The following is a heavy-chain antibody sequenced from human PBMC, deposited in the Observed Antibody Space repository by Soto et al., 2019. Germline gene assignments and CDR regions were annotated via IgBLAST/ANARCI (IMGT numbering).Heavy chain of an antibody. J-gene: IGHJ4*02. Sequence: QVQLQESGPGLVKPSETLSLTCTVSDGHISNYFWSWIRQPPGKGLEWIGYVYYSETTNYKPSLHYTPTLQSRVTISLDTSTNQYSLRLSSVTTADTAVYYCATGRVYYGSEDWGQGTLVTVSS. CDR3: ATGRVYYGSED. CDR2: VYYSETT. CDR1: DGHISNYF. V-gene: IGHV4-59*01. D-gene: IGHD3-10*01.